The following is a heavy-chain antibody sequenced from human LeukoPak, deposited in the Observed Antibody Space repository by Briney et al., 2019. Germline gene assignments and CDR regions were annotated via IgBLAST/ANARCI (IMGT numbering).Heavy chain of an antibody. V-gene: IGHV3-48*04. Sequence: GGSLRLSCAASGFTFSTYSLHWVRQAPGKGLEWVSYISSSGSTIYYADSVKGRFTISRDNAKNSLYLQMNSLRAEDTAVYYCARDLSQYTSGWGFDYWGQGTLVTVSS. J-gene: IGHJ4*02. CDR2: ISSSGSTI. D-gene: IGHD6-19*01. CDR1: GFTFSTYS. CDR3: ARDLSQYTSGWGFDY.